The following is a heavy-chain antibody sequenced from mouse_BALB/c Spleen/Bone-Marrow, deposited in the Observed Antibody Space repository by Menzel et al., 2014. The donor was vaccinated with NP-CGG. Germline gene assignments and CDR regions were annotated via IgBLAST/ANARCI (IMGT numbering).Heavy chain of an antibody. D-gene: IGHD4-1*01. CDR3: ARGLGEIWGY. CDR2: IHPSDSES. CDR1: GYSFTNYW. Sequence: QVQLKQSGAELVRPGTSVQLSCKASGYSFTNYWTNWVKQRPGQGLEWIGMIHPSDSESRLNQKFKDKATLTVDKSSTTAYMQLSSPTSEDSAVYYCARGLGEIWGYWGQGTTITVSS. J-gene: IGHJ2*01. V-gene: IGHV1-61*01.